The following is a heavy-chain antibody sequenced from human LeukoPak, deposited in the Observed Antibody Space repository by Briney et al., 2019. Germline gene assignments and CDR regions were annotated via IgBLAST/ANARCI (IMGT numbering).Heavy chain of an antibody. CDR1: GFTFSSYA. J-gene: IGHJ6*02. V-gene: IGHV3-23*01. CDR2: ISGSGGST. CDR3: AKDYSGLLLDYYGMDV. D-gene: IGHD2-21*02. Sequence: GGSLRLSCAASGFTFSSYAMSWVRQAPGKGLVWVSAISGSGGSTYYADSVKGRFTISRDNSKNTLYLQMNSLRAEDTAVYYCAKDYSGLLLDYYGMDVWGQGTTVTVSS.